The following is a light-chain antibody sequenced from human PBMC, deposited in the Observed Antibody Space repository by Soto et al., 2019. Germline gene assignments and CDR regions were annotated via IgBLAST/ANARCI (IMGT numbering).Light chain of an antibody. CDR3: QQYYKWPLT. V-gene: IGKV3-15*01. CDR2: GTS. J-gene: IGKJ4*01. Sequence: EVLMTQSPATLSVSPGERVTLSCRASQSVTSHLAWYQQKPGQSPRLLIYGTSTRATGIPARFSGSGAETEFTLTISSLQSEDFAVYHCQQYYKWPLTFGGGTKVEI. CDR1: QSVTSH.